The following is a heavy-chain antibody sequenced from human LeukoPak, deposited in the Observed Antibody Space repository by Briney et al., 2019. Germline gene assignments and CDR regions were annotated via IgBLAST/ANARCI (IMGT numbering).Heavy chain of an antibody. J-gene: IGHJ3*02. D-gene: IGHD1-14*01. CDR3: ASGNPTSDAFDI. CDR1: GGSISSSSYY. CDR2: IYYSGST. Sequence: PSETLSHTCTVSGGSISSSSYYWGWIRQPPGKGLEWIGSIYYSGSTYYNPSLKSRVTISVDTSKNQFSPKLSSVTAADTAVYYCASGNPTSDAFDIWGQGTMVTVSS. V-gene: IGHV4-39*01.